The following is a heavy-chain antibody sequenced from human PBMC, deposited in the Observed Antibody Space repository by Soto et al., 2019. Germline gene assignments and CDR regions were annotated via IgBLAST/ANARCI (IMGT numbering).Heavy chain of an antibody. D-gene: IGHD3-10*01. CDR2: INHSGST. CDR1: GGSFSGYY. V-gene: IGHV4-34*01. J-gene: IGHJ6*02. Sequence: PSETLSLTCAVYGGSFSGYYWSWIRQPPGKGLEWIGEINHSGSTNYNPSLKSRVTISVDTSKNQFSLKLSSVTAADTAVYYCAREIVIYGTAYYYHPLGVWGQGTTVTVSS. CDR3: AREIVIYGTAYYYHPLGV.